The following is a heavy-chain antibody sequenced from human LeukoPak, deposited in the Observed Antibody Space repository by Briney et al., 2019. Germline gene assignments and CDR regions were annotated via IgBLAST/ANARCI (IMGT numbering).Heavy chain of an antibody. J-gene: IGHJ4*02. V-gene: IGHV1-46*01. D-gene: IGHD1-14*01. CDR3: ATVFAEPPRYYFDY. Sequence: ASVKVSCKASGYTFTSYYMHWVRQAPGQGLEWMGIINPSGGTTSYAQEFQGRVTMTRDTSTSTVYMELSSLRSEDTAVYYCATVFAEPPRYYFDYWGQGTLVTVSS. CDR2: INPSGGTT. CDR1: GYTFTSYY.